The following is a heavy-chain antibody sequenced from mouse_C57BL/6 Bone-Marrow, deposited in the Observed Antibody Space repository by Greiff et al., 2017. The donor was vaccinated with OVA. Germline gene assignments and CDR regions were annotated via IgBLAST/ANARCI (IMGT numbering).Heavy chain of an antibody. CDR2: ISNLAYSI. J-gene: IGHJ3*01. V-gene: IGHV5-15*01. CDR1: GFTFSDYG. CDR3: ARRDYYGSSWAWFAY. D-gene: IGHD1-1*01. Sequence: EVKLMESGGGLVQPGGSLKLSCAASGFTFSDYGMAWVRQAPRKGPEWVAFISNLAYSIYYADTVTGRFTISRENAKNTLYLEMSSLRSEDTAMYYCARRDYYGSSWAWFAYWGQGTLVTVSA.